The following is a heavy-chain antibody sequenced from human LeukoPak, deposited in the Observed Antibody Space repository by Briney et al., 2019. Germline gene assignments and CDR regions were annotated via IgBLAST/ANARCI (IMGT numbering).Heavy chain of an antibody. V-gene: IGHV3-74*01. J-gene: IGHJ4*02. CDR2: INEDATTI. Sequence: GGSLRLSCAASGFAFSAYWMHWVRQAPGKGLEWVSRINEDATTITYADSVKSRFIISRDNSKKSLYLQMNNLRAEDTAVYYCVRELILVWTTGDDFDFWGQGTLVIVSS. CDR1: GFAFSAYW. D-gene: IGHD4-17*01. CDR3: VRELILVWTTGDDFDF.